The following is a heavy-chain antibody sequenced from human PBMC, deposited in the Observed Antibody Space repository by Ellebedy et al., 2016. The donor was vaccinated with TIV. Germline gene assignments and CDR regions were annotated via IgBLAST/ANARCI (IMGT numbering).Heavy chain of an antibody. D-gene: IGHD1-26*01. Sequence: SETLSLXXTVSGGSISSSSYYWGWIRQPPGKGLEWIGSIYYRGSTYYNPSLAGRVTISVATSKNQFSLKLSSVTAADTAVYYCAGHGGGSYFAGIDYWGQGALVTVSS. CDR3: AGHGGGSYFAGIDY. V-gene: IGHV4-39*01. J-gene: IGHJ4*02. CDR2: IYYRGST. CDR1: GGSISSSSYY.